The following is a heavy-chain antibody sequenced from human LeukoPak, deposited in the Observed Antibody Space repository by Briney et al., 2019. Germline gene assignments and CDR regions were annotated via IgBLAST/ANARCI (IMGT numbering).Heavy chain of an antibody. D-gene: IGHD1-26*01. CDR1: GFTFSSYE. CDR3: ARDLIVGATIYYYYGMGV. Sequence: GGSLRLSCAASGFTFSSYEMNWVRQAPGKGLEWVSYISSSGSTIYYADSVKGRFTISRDNAKNSLYLQMNSLRAEDTAVYYCARDLIVGATIYYYYGMGVWGQGTTVTVSS. V-gene: IGHV3-48*03. CDR2: ISSSGSTI. J-gene: IGHJ6*02.